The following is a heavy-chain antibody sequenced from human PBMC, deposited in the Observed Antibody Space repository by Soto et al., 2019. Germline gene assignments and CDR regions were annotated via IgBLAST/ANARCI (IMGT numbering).Heavy chain of an antibody. V-gene: IGHV3-11*01. CDR3: ARGSPFGDFWSGLYYMDV. J-gene: IGHJ6*03. D-gene: IGHD3-3*01. Sequence: GGSLRLSCAASGFTFSDYYMSWIRQAPGKGLEWVSYISSSGSTIYYADSVKGRFTISRDNAKNSLYLQMNSLRAEDTAVYYCARGSPFGDFWSGLYYMDVWGKGTTVTVSS. CDR2: ISSSGSTI. CDR1: GFTFSDYY.